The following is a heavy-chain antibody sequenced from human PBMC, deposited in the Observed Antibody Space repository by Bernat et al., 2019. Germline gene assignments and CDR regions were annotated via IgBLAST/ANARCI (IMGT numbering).Heavy chain of an antibody. CDR3: AWMGGQGRDGYNFDY. CDR2: IYPGDSDT. D-gene: IGHD5-24*01. V-gene: IGHV5-51*03. J-gene: IGHJ4*02. CDR1: GYSFTSYW. Sequence: EVQLVQSGAEVKKPGESLKISCKGSGYSFTSYWIGWVRQRPGKGLEWMGIIYPGDSDTRARPSFQGQVTISADKSISTAYLQWSSLKASDTAMYYRAWMGGQGRDGYNFDYWGQGTLVTVSS.